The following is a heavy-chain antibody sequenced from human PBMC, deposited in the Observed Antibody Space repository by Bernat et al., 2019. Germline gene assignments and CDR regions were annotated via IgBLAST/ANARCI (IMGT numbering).Heavy chain of an antibody. Sequence: EVQLVESGRALVQPGGSLRLSCVGSGFSFSGIWMTWVRQAPGKGLEWVANIKQDGSVQHYVDSVKGRFIISRDNTKNSLFLQMNSLRVDDTAVYYCARGYGPENWGQGTLVTVSS. D-gene: IGHD2-8*02. CDR3: ARGYGPEN. CDR1: GFSFSGIW. V-gene: IGHV3-7*03. CDR2: IKQDGSVQ. J-gene: IGHJ1*01.